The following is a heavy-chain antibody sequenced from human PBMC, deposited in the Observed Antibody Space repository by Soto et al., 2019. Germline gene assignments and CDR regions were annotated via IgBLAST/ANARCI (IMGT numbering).Heavy chain of an antibody. J-gene: IGHJ5*02. CDR1: GFSLTTRGVV. Sequence: QITLKESGPTLVKPTQTLTLTCTFSGFSLTTRGVVVCWIRQPPGNALECLALIYWDDDKRYSPSLQSRLSITKDTSKNQVVLTMTNVDPVHTATYYCAHIPNYYQYDWLDPWVQGTLVSVSP. CDR3: AHIPNYYQYDWLDP. D-gene: IGHD3-16*01. V-gene: IGHV2-5*02. CDR2: IYWDDDK.